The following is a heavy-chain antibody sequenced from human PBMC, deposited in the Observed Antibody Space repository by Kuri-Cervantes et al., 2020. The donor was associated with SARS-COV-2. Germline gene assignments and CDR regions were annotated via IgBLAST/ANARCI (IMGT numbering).Heavy chain of an antibody. CDR2: IYYSGST. J-gene: IGHJ2*01. CDR3: ATSQNLEWSPSGVFWYFDL. Sequence: SETLSLTCTVSGGSISSGDYYWSWIRQPPGKGLEWIGYIYYSGSTYYNPSLKSRVTISVDTSKNQFSLKLSSVTAADTAVYFCATSQNLEWSPSGVFWYFDLWGRGTLVTVSS. V-gene: IGHV4-30-4*08. CDR1: GGSISSGDYY. D-gene: IGHD3-3*01.